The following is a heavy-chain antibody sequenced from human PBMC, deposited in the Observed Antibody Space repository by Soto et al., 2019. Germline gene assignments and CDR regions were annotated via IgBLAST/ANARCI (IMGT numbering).Heavy chain of an antibody. Sequence: QVQLVQSGAEVKKPGSSVKVSCKASGGTFSSYAISWVRQAPGQGLEWMGGIIPIFGTANYAQKFQGRVTITADESTSTAYMELSSLRSEDTAVYYCARLPYYYDSSGYYLPYYFDYWGPGTLVTVSS. V-gene: IGHV1-69*01. CDR2: IIPIFGTA. D-gene: IGHD3-22*01. CDR3: ARLPYYYDSSGYYLPYYFDY. CDR1: GGTFSSYA. J-gene: IGHJ4*02.